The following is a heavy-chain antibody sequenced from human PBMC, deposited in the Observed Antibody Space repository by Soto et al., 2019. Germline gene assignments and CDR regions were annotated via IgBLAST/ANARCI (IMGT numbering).Heavy chain of an antibody. CDR3: ARDIVHYDFWSGPSAMDV. CDR2: IYHSGST. J-gene: IGHJ6*03. Sequence: PSETLSLTCTVSGRSISSYYWSWIRQPPGKGLEWIGYIYHSGSTNYNPSLKSRVTISVDTSKNQFSLKLSSVTAADTAVYYCARDIVHYDFWSGPSAMDVWGKGPTVT. CDR1: GRSISSYY. D-gene: IGHD3-3*01. V-gene: IGHV4-59*01.